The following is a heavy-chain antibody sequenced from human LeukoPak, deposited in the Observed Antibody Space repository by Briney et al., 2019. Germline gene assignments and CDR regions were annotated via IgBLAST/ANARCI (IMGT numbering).Heavy chain of an antibody. J-gene: IGHJ6*04. V-gene: IGHV1-2*02. CDR2: INPNSGDT. D-gene: IGHD4-17*01. Sequence: ASVKVSCKASGYIFTDYYMHWVRQAPGQGLEWMGWINPNSGDTNFAQKFQGRVTMTWDTSINTAYMQLSGLTSDDTAVYYCAKDRYGDYVYYAMDVWGKGTTVTVSS. CDR3: AKDRYGDYVYYAMDV. CDR1: GYIFTDYY.